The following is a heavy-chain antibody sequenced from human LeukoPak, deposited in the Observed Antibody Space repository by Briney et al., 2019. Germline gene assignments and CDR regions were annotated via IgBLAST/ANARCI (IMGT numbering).Heavy chain of an antibody. J-gene: IGHJ3*02. Sequence: ASVKVSCKASGYTFTSYGIRWVRQAPGQGLEGMGWISAYNGNTNYAQKLQGRVTMTTDTSTSTDYMELRSLRSDDTAVYYCARDRAVDNDAFDIWGQGTMVTVSS. CDR3: ARDRAVDNDAFDI. CDR2: ISAYNGNT. D-gene: IGHD6-19*01. V-gene: IGHV1-18*01. CDR1: GYTFTSYG.